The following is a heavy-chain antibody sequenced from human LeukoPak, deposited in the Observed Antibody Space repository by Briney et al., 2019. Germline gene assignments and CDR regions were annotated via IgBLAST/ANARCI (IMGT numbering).Heavy chain of an antibody. V-gene: IGHV3-30*18. CDR3: AKGNRSWVPAAILCY. CDR2: ISYDGSNK. Sequence: PGGSLRLSCAASGFTFSSYGMHWVRQAPGKGLEWVAVISYDGSNKYYADSVKGRFTISRDNSKNTLYLQMYSLRAEDTAVYYCAKGNRSWVPAAILCYWGQGTLVTVSS. D-gene: IGHD2-2*02. J-gene: IGHJ4*02. CDR1: GFTFSSYG.